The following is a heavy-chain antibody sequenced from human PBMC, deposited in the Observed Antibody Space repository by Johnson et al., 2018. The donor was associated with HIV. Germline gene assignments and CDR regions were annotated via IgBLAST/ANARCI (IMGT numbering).Heavy chain of an antibody. D-gene: IGHD7-27*01. Sequence: FTFSNYGMHWVRQAPGKGLEWVAVITFEGSDKYYADSVKGRFTISRDSSKNTLYLQMNSLRPEDTAVYYCAKDRNWGRLFDGFDIWGRGTMVTVSS. J-gene: IGHJ3*02. CDR3: AKDRNWGRLFDGFDI. CDR2: ITFEGSDK. V-gene: IGHV3-30*18. CDR1: FTFSNYG.